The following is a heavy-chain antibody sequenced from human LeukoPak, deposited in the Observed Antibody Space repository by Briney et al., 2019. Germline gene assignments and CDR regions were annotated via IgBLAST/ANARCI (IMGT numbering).Heavy chain of an antibody. Sequence: QPGGSLRLSCAASGFTFSSYWMSWVRQAPGKGLEWVANIKQDGSEKYYVDSVKGRFTISRDNAKNSLYLQVNSLRAEDTAVYYCARANDFWSGSRFDPWGQGTLVTVSS. CDR1: GFTFSSYW. V-gene: IGHV3-7*01. CDR3: ARANDFWSGSRFDP. D-gene: IGHD3-3*01. CDR2: IKQDGSEK. J-gene: IGHJ5*02.